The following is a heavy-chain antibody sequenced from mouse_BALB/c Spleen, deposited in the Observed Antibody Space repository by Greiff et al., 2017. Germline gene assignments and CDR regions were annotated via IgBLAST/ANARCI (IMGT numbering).Heavy chain of an antibody. CDR2: INPNNGGT. J-gene: IGHJ4*01. V-gene: IGHV1-18*01. CDR3: ARCVHYYYGSRQAMDY. D-gene: IGHD1-1*01. Sequence: EVQLQQSGPELVKPGASVKIPCKASGYTFTDYNMDWVKQSHGKSLEWIGDINPNNGGTIYNQKFKGKATLTVDKSSSTAYMELRSLTSEDTAVYYCARCVHYYYGSRQAMDYWGQGTSVTVSS. CDR1: GYTFTDYN.